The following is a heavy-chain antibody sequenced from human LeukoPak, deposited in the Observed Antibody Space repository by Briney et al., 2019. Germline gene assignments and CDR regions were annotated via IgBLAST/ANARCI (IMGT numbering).Heavy chain of an antibody. Sequence: GGSLRLSCAASGFTFSIYEMNWVRQAPGKGLEWVSYISSSGSTIYYADSVKGRFTISRDNAKNSLYLQMNSLRAEDTAVYYCARSLRVFQHDAFDIWGQGTMVTVSS. V-gene: IGHV3-48*03. CDR2: ISSSGSTI. D-gene: IGHD2/OR15-2a*01. CDR1: GFTFSIYE. CDR3: ARSLRVFQHDAFDI. J-gene: IGHJ3*02.